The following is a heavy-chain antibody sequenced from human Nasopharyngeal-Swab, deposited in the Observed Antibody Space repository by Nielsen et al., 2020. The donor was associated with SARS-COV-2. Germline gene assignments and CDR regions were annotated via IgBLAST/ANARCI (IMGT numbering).Heavy chain of an antibody. CDR3: AKRLTGSTFGD. CDR1: GFTFSSYA. Sequence: GESLKISCAASGFTFSSYAMSWVRQAPGKGLEWVSAISGSGGSTYYADSVKGRFTISRDNSKNTLYLQMNSLRAEDTAVYYCAKRLTGSTFGDWGQGTLVTVSS. J-gene: IGHJ4*02. D-gene: IGHD3-16*01. CDR2: ISGSGGST. V-gene: IGHV3-23*01.